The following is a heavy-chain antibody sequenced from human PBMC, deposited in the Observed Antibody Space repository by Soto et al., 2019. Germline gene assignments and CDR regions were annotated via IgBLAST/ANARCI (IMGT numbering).Heavy chain of an antibody. J-gene: IGHJ4*02. D-gene: IGHD2-2*01. CDR1: GGSFSGYY. CDR2: INHSGST. CDR3: ARAVVPAAMDY. V-gene: IGHV4-34*01. Sequence: SETLSLTCAVYGGSFSGYYWSWIRQPPGKGLEWIGEINHSGSTNYNPSLKSRVTISVDTSKNQFSLKLSSVTAADTAVYYCARAVVPAAMDYWGQGTLVTVSS.